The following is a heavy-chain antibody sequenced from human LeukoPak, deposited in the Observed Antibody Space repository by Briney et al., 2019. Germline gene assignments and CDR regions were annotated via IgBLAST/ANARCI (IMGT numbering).Heavy chain of an antibody. J-gene: IGHJ6*03. CDR3: ARFRGAPPYYYYMDV. D-gene: IGHD3-10*01. V-gene: IGHV4-34*01. Sequence: SETLSLTCAVYGGSFSGNYWSWIRQPPGKGLEWIGEIDHSGSTNYNPSLKSRVTISVDTSKNQFSLKLSSVTAADTAVYYCARFRGAPPYYYYMDVWGKGTTVTVSS. CDR2: IDHSGST. CDR1: GGSFSGNY.